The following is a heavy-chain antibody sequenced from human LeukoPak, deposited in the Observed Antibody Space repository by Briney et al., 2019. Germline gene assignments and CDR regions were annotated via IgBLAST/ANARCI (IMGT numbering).Heavy chain of an antibody. D-gene: IGHD3-22*01. CDR3: AKAGDSSGYYYDCFDY. CDR1: GFTFSSYA. J-gene: IGHJ4*02. CDR2: ISGSGGST. V-gene: IGHV3-23*01. Sequence: GGSLRLSCAASGFTFSSYAMSWVRQAPGKGLEWVSAISGSGGSTYYADSVKGRFTISRDNSKNTLYLQMNSLRAEATAVYYCAKAGDSSGYYYDCFDYWGQGTLVTVSS.